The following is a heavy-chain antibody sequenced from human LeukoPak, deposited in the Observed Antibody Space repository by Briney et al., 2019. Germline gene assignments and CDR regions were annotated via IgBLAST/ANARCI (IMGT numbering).Heavy chain of an antibody. CDR3: ARDSYGITGTLGP. J-gene: IGHJ5*02. CDR2: IYSGGNT. V-gene: IGHV3-69-1*01. CDR1: GFSVSHNY. Sequence: KPGGSLRLSCTASGFSVSHNYMNWVRQAPGKGLEWVALIYSGGNTHYADPVKGRFTISRDNAKNSLYLQMNSLRAEDTAVYYCARDSYGITGTLGPWGQGTLVTVSS. D-gene: IGHD1-7*01.